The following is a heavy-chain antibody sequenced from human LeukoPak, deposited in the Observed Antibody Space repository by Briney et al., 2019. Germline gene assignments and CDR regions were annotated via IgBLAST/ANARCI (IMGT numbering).Heavy chain of an antibody. V-gene: IGHV3-23*01. CDR3: ARRAGAYSHPYDY. CDR1: GFTFSSYG. D-gene: IGHD4/OR15-4a*01. Sequence: GGTLRRSCAASGFTFSSYGMSWVRQAPGKGLEWVSAISGSGGSTYYADSVKGRFTISRDNSKNTLYLQMNSLRAEDTAVYYCARRAGAYSHPYDYWGQGTLVTVSS. J-gene: IGHJ4*02. CDR2: ISGSGGST.